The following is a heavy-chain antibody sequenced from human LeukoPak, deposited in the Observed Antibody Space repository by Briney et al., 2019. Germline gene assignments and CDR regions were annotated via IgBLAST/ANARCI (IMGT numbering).Heavy chain of an antibody. CDR2: ISASGGST. V-gene: IGHV3-23*01. Sequence: GGSLRLSCAASGFTFSSYAMSWVRQAPGKGLEWVSSISASGGSTYYADSVKGRFTISRDNSKNTLHLQMNSLRAEDTAVYYCPKGSSGPDYWGQGTLVTVSS. J-gene: IGHJ4*02. D-gene: IGHD6-19*01. CDR3: PKGSSGPDY. CDR1: GFTFSSYA.